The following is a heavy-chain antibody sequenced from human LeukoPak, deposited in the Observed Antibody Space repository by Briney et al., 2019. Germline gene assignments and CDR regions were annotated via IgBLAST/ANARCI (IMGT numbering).Heavy chain of an antibody. CDR3: ARAFRGIFGVFEAFDI. CDR1: GDPISSGDYY. Sequence: PSETLSLTCTVSGDPISSGDYYWSWIRQPAGKGLEWIGRISSSGSTNYNPSLKSRVTISEDTSKNQFSLKLSSVTAADTAVYYCARAFRGIFGVFEAFDIWGQGTMVTVSS. J-gene: IGHJ3*02. V-gene: IGHV4-61*02. CDR2: ISSSGST. D-gene: IGHD3-3*01.